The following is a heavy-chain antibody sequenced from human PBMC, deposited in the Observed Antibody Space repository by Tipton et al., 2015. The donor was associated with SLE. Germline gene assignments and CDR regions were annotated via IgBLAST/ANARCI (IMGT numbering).Heavy chain of an antibody. D-gene: IGHD2/OR15-2a*01. Sequence: TLSLTCTVSGGSITHHYWNRFPQPPGKGLEWIGYIHYSGATHDNPSLKSRVTMSVDMSKNQFSLRLTSVTAADTAVYYCARTLGAIAHTVYAAFDIWGQGNLVTVSS. V-gene: IGHV4-59*11. J-gene: IGHJ3*02. CDR3: ARTLGAIAHTVYAAFDI. CDR2: IHYSGAT. CDR1: GGSITHHY.